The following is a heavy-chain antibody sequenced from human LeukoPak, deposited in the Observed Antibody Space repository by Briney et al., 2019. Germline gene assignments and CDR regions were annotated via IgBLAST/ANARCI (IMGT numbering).Heavy chain of an antibody. CDR2: ISAYNGNT. CDR3: ARDATHDYGDYFDY. V-gene: IGHV1-18*01. CDR1: GYTFTSYG. J-gene: IGHJ4*02. Sequence: GASVKVSCKASGYTFTSYGISWVRQAPGQGLEWMGWISAYNGNTNYAQKLQVRVTMTTDTSTSTAYMELRRLRSDDTAVYYCARDATHDYGDYFDYWGQGTLVTVSS. D-gene: IGHD4-17*01.